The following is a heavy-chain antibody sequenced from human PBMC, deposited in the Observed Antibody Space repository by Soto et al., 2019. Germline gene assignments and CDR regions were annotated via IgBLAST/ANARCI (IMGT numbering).Heavy chain of an antibody. CDR3: ARDGPILYSVSYRPLSYYYGMDV. Sequence: PSQTLSLTCAISGDSVSSNSAAWNWIRQSPSRGLEWLGRTYYRSKWYNDYAVSVKSRITINPDTSKNQFSLQLNSVTPEDTAVYYCARDGPILYSVSYRPLSYYYGMDVWGQRTTVTGSS. CDR2: TYYRSKWYN. J-gene: IGHJ6*02. D-gene: IGHD1-26*01. CDR1: GDSVSSNSAA. V-gene: IGHV6-1*01.